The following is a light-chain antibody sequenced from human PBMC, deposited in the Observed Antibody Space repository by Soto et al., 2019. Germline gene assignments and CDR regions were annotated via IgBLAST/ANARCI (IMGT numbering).Light chain of an antibody. Sequence: DIQVNQSPSTLSATVGERVTITCRASQSISNWLAWYQQKPGKAPKTLIYDASSLKSGVPSRFSGSGSGTDFTLTINSLRPDDFATYYCQQYHSYPATFGHVSNVDI. CDR2: DAS. J-gene: IGKJ1*01. CDR1: QSISNW. CDR3: QQYHSYPAT. V-gene: IGKV1-5*01.